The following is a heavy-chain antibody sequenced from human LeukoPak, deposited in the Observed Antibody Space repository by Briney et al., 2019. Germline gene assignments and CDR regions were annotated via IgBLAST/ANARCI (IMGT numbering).Heavy chain of an antibody. CDR1: GFTFSSYS. D-gene: IGHD6-19*01. J-gene: IGHJ3*02. Sequence: GGSLRLSCAASGFTFSSYSMNWVRQAPGKGLEWVSSISSSSSYIYYADSVKGRFTISRDNAKNSLYLQMNSLRAEDTAVYYCARGRIAVAGIIDAFDIWGQGTMVTVSS. CDR3: ARGRIAVAGIIDAFDI. V-gene: IGHV3-21*01. CDR2: ISSSSSYI.